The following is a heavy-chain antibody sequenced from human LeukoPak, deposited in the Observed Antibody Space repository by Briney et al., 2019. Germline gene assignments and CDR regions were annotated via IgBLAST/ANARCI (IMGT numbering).Heavy chain of an antibody. Sequence: GGSLRLSCAASGFTFSSYEMNWVRQAPGKGLEWVSAISGSGGSTYYADSVKGRFTISRDNSKNTLYLQMSSLRAEDTAVYYCAKATPDYYDSSGYYLLSSYYFDYWGQGTLVTVSS. CDR3: AKATPDYYDSSGYYLLSSYYFDY. CDR2: ISGSGGST. D-gene: IGHD3-22*01. V-gene: IGHV3-23*01. J-gene: IGHJ4*02. CDR1: GFTFSSYE.